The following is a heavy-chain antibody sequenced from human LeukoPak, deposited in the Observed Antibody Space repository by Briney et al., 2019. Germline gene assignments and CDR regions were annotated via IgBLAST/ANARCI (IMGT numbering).Heavy chain of an antibody. Sequence: ASETLSLTCTVSGGSISTYYWSWIRQPPGKGLEGLGFIFHTGTTNYNPSLKSRVTISVDTSKNQFSLKLSSVTAADTAVYYCARAPGNYTSPDWFDPWGQGTLVTVSS. V-gene: IGHV4-59*01. D-gene: IGHD1-7*01. CDR2: IFHTGTT. CDR1: GGSISTYY. J-gene: IGHJ5*02. CDR3: ARAPGNYTSPDWFDP.